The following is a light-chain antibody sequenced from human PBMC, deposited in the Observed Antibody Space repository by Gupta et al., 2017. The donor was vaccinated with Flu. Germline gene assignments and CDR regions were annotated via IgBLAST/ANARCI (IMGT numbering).Light chain of an antibody. Sequence: IVLTQSPGTLSLSPGERVTLSCRASQSVSSTYLAWYQQKLGQAPRLLIYGASNRATGIPNRFSGSGSGTDFTLTISRLEPEDFAVYYCQQYGSWWTFGQGTKVEIK. CDR1: QSVSSTY. CDR3: QQYGSWWT. J-gene: IGKJ1*01. V-gene: IGKV3-20*01. CDR2: GAS.